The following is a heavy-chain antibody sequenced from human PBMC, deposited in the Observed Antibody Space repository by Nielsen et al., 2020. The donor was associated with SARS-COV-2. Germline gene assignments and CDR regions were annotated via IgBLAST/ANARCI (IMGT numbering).Heavy chain of an antibody. CDR1: GYTFTSYA. V-gene: IGHV3-30-3*01. J-gene: IGHJ4*02. D-gene: IGHD1/OR15-1a*01. CDR3: ARERFAGTTLEETDY. Sequence: SCKTSGYTFTSYAMHWVRQAPGKGLEWVAVISYDGSNKYYADSVKGRFTISRDNSKNTLYLQMNSLRAEDTAVYYCARERFAGTTLEETDYWGQGTLVTVSS. CDR2: ISYDGSNK.